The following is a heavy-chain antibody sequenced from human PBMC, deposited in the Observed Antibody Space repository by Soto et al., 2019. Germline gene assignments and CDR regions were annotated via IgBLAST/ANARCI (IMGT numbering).Heavy chain of an antibody. D-gene: IGHD3-3*01. CDR1: GGSFSGYY. Sequence: TSETLSLTCAVYGGSFSGYYWSWIRQPPGKGLEWIGEINHSGSTNYNPSLKSRVTISVDTSKNQFSLKLSSVTAADTAVYYCARGRRYYDFWSGPNWFDPWGQGTLVTVSS. V-gene: IGHV4-34*01. CDR3: ARGRRYYDFWSGPNWFDP. CDR2: INHSGST. J-gene: IGHJ5*02.